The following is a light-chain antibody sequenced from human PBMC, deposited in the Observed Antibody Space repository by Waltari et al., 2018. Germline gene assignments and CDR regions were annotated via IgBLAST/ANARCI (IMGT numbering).Light chain of an antibody. J-gene: IGKJ3*01. CDR3: QQYYSTPFT. CDR2: WAS. Sequence: IVMTQSPDSLAVSLGERATINCKSSQSLLYDSNNKNYLAWFQQKPGQPPKLLIYWASTRESGVPDRFSGSASGTDFTLTISSLQAEDVAVYYCQQYYSTPFTFGPGTKVDVK. V-gene: IGKV4-1*01. CDR1: QSLLYDSNNKNY.